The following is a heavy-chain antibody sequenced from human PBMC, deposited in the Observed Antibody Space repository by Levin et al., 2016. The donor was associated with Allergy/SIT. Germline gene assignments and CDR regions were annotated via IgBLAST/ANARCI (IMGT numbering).Heavy chain of an antibody. Sequence: ASVKVSCKASTFTNYDINWVRQTTGQGLEWMGWMNPNSGNTDFAQKFRGRVTMTRDTSINTAYMDLSSLRSEDTAVYYCVLKRGSYFMHWGQGTLVTVSS. V-gene: IGHV1-8*01. CDR1: TFTNYD. CDR2: MNPNSGNT. CDR3: VLKRGSYFMH. J-gene: IGHJ1*01. D-gene: IGHD1-26*01.